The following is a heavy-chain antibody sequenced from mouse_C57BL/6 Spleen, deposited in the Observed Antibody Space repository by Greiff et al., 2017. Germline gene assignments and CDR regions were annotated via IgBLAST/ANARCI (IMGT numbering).Heavy chain of an antibody. V-gene: IGHV5-6*02. CDR2: ISSGGSYT. J-gene: IGHJ4*01. D-gene: IGHD3-2*02. CDR1: GFTFSSYG. CDR3: ARLEASFAMDY. Sequence: EVMLVESGGDLVKPGGSLKLSCAASGFTFSSYGMSWVRQTPDKRLEWVATISSGGSYTYYPDSVKGRFTISRDNAKNTLYLQMSSLKSEDTAMYYCARLEASFAMDYWGQGTSVTVSS.